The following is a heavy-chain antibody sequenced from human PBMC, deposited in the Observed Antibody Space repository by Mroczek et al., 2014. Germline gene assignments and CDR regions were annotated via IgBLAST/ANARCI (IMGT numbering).Heavy chain of an antibody. Sequence: QVQLVQSGAGLLKPSETLSLTCAVYGGSFSGYYWSWIRQPPGKGLEWIGEINHSGSTNYNPSLKSRVTISVDTSKNQFSLKLSSVTAADTAVYYCARGVPNRYCSSTSCYIPYYFDYWGQGTLVIVSS. D-gene: IGHD2-2*02. CDR3: ARGVPNRYCSSTSCYIPYYFDY. CDR1: GGSFSGYY. V-gene: IGHV4-34*02. CDR2: INHSGST. J-gene: IGHJ4*02.